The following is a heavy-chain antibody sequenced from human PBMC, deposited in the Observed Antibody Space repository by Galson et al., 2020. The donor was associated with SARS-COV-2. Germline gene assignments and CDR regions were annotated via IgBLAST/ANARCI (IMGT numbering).Heavy chain of an antibody. D-gene: IGHD3-9*01. V-gene: IGHV3-74*01. CDR3: ARPHYDILTGYYNVGAFDM. Sequence: ESLKISCAASGFTFSSYWMHWVRQAPGKGLVWVSRSNSDGSSTTYADSVKGRFTISRDNAKNTLYLQMNSLRAEDTAVYYCARPHYDILTGYYNVGAFDMWGQGTRVTVSS. CDR1: GFTFSSYW. J-gene: IGHJ3*02. CDR2: SNSDGSST.